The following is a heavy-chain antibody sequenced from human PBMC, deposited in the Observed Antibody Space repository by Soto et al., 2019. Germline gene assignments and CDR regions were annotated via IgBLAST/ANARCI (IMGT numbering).Heavy chain of an antibody. V-gene: IGHV2-5*02. CDR3: PHGIDVFHY. CDR1: GFSLSTVGVS. Sequence: SGPTLVNPTQTLTLTCTFSGFSLSTVGVSVGWIRQPPGKALEWLALIYWDDDKRYSPSLKSRLTITKDTSKNEVVLTMTNMDPVDSATYYCPHGIDVFHYWGQGTLVNAPQ. J-gene: IGHJ4*02. CDR2: IYWDDDK.